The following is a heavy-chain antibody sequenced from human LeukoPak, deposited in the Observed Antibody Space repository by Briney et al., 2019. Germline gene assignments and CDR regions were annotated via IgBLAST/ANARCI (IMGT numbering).Heavy chain of an antibody. J-gene: IGHJ4*02. V-gene: IGHV1-2*02. D-gene: IGHD3-22*01. CDR2: INPNSGGT. CDR3: ARVYYDSSGYYYFDY. Sequence: GASVKVSCKASGYTFTGYYMHWVRQAPGQGLEWMGWINPNSGGTNYAQKFQGRVTMTRDTSISTAYMELSRLRSDDTAVYYCARVYYDSSGYYYFDYWGQGTLVPVSS. CDR1: GYTFTGYY.